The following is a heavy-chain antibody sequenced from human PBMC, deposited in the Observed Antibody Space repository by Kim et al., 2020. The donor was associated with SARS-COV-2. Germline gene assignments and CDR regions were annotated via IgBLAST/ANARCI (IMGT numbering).Heavy chain of an antibody. V-gene: IGHV1-2*02. D-gene: IGHD6-13*01. CDR2: INPNSGGT. J-gene: IGHJ4*02. Sequence: ASVKVSCKASGYTFTGYYMHWVRQAPGQGLEWMGWINPNSGGTNYAQKFQGRVTMTRDTSISTAYMELSRLRSDDTAVYYCAXGDVPQIAAAADFDYWGQGTLVTVSS. CDR1: GYTFTGYY. CDR3: AXGDVPQIAAAADFDY.